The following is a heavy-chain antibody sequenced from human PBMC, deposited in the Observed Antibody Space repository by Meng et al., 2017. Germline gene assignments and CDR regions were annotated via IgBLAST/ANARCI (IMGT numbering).Heavy chain of an antibody. J-gene: IGHJ4*02. V-gene: IGHV3-23*01. CDR2: ISISGDRT. CDR3: AKEEIPNDY. CDR1: GFTFDDYA. D-gene: IGHD2-2*02. Sequence: GESLKISCAASGFTFDDYAMHWVRQAPGKGLEWVSGISISGDRTYYADSVKGRFTISRDNSKNTVYLQMNGLRAEDTAVYYCAKEEIPNDYWGQGTLVTVSS.